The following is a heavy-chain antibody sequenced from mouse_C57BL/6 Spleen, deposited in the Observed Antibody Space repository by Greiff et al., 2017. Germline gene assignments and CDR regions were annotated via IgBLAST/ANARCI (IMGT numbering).Heavy chain of an antibody. J-gene: IGHJ4*01. CDR2: IDPSDSET. CDR3: ARYWDGGYAMDY. V-gene: IGHV1-52*01. D-gene: IGHD4-1*01. Sequence: QVQLQQPGAELVRPGSSVKLSCKASGYTFTSYWMHWVKQRPIQGLEWIGNIDPSDSETHYNQKFKDKATLTVDKSSSTAYMQLSSLTSEDSAVYDCARYWDGGYAMDYWGQGTSVTVSS. CDR1: GYTFTSYW.